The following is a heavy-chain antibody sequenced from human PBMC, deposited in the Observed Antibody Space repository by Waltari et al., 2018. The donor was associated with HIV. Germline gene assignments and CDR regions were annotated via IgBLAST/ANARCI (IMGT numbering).Heavy chain of an antibody. Sequence: QVQLVQSGSELKKPGASVRVSCKASGYSITSHAINWVRQAPGQGLEWMGWINTDTGNPTYAPGCTGRFVFSVDSTVRTAYLQISSLMVDDTAVYYCARTLVSSGLVRFDPWGQGTLVTVSS. CDR2: INTDTGNP. J-gene: IGHJ5*02. V-gene: IGHV7-4-1*02. CDR1: GYSITSHA. CDR3: ARTLVSSGLVRFDP. D-gene: IGHD6-6*01.